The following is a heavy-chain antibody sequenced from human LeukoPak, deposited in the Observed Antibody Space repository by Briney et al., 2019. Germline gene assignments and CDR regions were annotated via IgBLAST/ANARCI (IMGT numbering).Heavy chain of an antibody. V-gene: IGHV4-30-4*01. CDR3: ATAPLPATMWNWYFDL. CDR2: FYNSGTI. CDR1: GGSISSGDYY. Sequence: SETLSLTCTVSGGSISSGDYYWSWIRQPPGKGLEWIGYFYNSGTIYYNPSLKSRLTISVDTSRNQFSLRLRSVTAADTAVYYCATAPLPATMWNWYFDLWGRGTLVTVSS. J-gene: IGHJ2*01. D-gene: IGHD2-2*01.